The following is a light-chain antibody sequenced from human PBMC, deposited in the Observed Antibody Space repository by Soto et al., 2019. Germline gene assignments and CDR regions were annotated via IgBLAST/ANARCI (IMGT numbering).Light chain of an antibody. J-gene: IGKJ1*01. CDR3: QQYNSYSKM. CDR1: QSISGW. CDR2: KAS. V-gene: IGKV1-5*03. Sequence: DIQMTQSPSTLSASVGDRVTITCRASQSISGWLAWYQQKPGKAPNLLIYKASTLESGVPSRFSGSGSGTEFTLTISSLQPDDFATYYCQQYNSYSKMFGKGTKVDIK.